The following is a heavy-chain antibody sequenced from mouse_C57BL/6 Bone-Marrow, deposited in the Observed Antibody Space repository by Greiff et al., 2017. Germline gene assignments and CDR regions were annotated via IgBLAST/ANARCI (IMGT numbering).Heavy chain of an antibody. CDR2: IYPGSGST. CDR1: GYTFTSYW. V-gene: IGHV1-55*01. Sequence: VKLKESGAELVKPGASVKMSCKASGYTFTSYWITWVKQRPGQGLEWIGDIYPGSGSTNYNEKFKSKATLTVDTSSSTAYMQLSSLTSEDSAVYYCARPGAWFAYWGQGTLVTVSA. CDR3: ARPGAWFAY. D-gene: IGHD4-1*01. J-gene: IGHJ3*01.